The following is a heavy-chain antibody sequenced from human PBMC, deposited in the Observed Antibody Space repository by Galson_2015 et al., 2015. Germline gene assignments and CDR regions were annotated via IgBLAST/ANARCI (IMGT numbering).Heavy chain of an antibody. CDR3: ARRGEGLRWSRDAFDI. CDR2: IYPSDSET. V-gene: IGHV5-51*03. D-gene: IGHD4-23*01. CDR1: GSSFTSYW. Sequence: QSGAEVTKPGESLKISCKASGSSFTSYWIGWVRQMPGKGLEWMGIIYPSDSETRYSPSFQGQVTISADKSISTAYLQWSSLKASDTARYYCARRGEGLRWSRDAFDIWGQGTMVTVSS. J-gene: IGHJ3*02.